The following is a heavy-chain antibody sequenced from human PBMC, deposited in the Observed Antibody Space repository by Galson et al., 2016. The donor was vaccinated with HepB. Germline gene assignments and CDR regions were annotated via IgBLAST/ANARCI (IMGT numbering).Heavy chain of an antibody. D-gene: IGHD3-10*01. CDR3: ARDYFRYYSAN. CDR1: GFIFSNYA. V-gene: IGHV3-23*01. CDR2: ISGSGGST. J-gene: IGHJ4*02. Sequence: SLRLSCAASGFIFSNYAMSWVRQVPGKGLEWVSAISGSGGSTHYADSVKGRFTISRDNSKNTLYLQMNSLRAEDTAMYFCARDYFRYYSANWGQGTLVTVSS.